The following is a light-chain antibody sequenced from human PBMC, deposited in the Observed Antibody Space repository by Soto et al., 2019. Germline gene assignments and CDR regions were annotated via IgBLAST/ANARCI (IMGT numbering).Light chain of an antibody. J-gene: IGKJ4*01. CDR2: AAS. V-gene: IGKV1-27*01. Sequence: DIQMTQSPSSLSASVGARVPITCRASQGISSFLAWYQQQPGKVPNLLIYAASTLQSGVPSRFSGSGSGTDFTLTISSLQPEDVATYYCQKYNSAPLTFGGGTKVDI. CDR3: QKYNSAPLT. CDR1: QGISSF.